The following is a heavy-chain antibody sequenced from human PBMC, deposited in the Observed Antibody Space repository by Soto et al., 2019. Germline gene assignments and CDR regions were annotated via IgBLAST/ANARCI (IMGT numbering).Heavy chain of an antibody. D-gene: IGHD5-18*01. J-gene: IGHJ4*02. CDR1: GGFLRSGDYY. CDR2: IYYSGST. CDR3: ASVMTARRED. V-gene: IGHV4-30-4*01. Sequence: LPVTRTVSGGFLRSGDYYGSWIRQPPGKGLEWIGYIYYSGSTYYNPSLKSRVTISVDTSKNQFSLKLSSVTAADTAGYYCASVMTARREDWGKGTLVTVS.